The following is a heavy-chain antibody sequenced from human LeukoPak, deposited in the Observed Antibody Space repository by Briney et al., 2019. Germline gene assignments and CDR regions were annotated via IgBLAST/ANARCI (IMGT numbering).Heavy chain of an antibody. D-gene: IGHD2-15*01. CDR1: GFTFSTFA. V-gene: IGHV3-23*01. Sequence: GGSLRLSCAASGFTFSTFAMTWVRQAPGKGLEWVSLISGSGGITYYADSVNGRFTISRDNSKNTLYLQMHSVRAEDTAVYYCAARPGEVAVPFDYWGQGTLVTVSS. CDR3: AARPGEVAVPFDY. J-gene: IGHJ4*02. CDR2: ISGSGGIT.